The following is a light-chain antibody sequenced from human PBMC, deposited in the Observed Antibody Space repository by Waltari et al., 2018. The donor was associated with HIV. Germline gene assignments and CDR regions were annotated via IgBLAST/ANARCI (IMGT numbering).Light chain of an antibody. CDR3: ASWDVSLGGYWI. V-gene: IGLV1-47*01. CDR1: TSNIASNY. Sequence: QSVLSQPPSASGTLGQRVTISCSVGTSNIASNYVYWYQPRPGTSPRLLIYMNVQRPEVVPDRIKGSTSGLASSLAISGFRSGAEADYYCASWDVSLGGYWIFGGGTTLTVL. CDR2: MNV. J-gene: IGLJ2*01.